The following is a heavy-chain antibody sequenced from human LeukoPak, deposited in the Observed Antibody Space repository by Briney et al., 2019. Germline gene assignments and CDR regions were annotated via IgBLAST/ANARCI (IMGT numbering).Heavy chain of an antibody. V-gene: IGHV3-30*18. CDR3: AKELYSYGEGSFDI. D-gene: IGHD5-18*01. Sequence: GRSLRLSCAASGFTFSSYGMHWVRQAPGKGLEWVAVISYDGSNKYYADSVKGRFTISRDNPKNTLYLQMNSLRAEDTAVYYCAKELYSYGEGSFDIWGQGTMVTVSS. CDR1: GFTFSSYG. CDR2: ISYDGSNK. J-gene: IGHJ3*02.